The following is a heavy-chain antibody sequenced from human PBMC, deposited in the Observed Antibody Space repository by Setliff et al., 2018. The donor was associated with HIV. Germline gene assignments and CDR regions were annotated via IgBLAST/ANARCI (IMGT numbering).Heavy chain of an antibody. D-gene: IGHD3-3*02. Sequence: KPSETLSLTCTVSGVSISSGGYYWNWIRQHPGKGLEWIGYISSRGSTYYNPSLKSRITMSVDTSQNQVSLKLSSVTAADTAVYFCARLEKLDDISYFDYWGQGTLVTSPQ. J-gene: IGHJ4*02. CDR1: GVSISSGGYY. CDR2: ISSRGST. CDR3: ARLEKLDDISYFDY. V-gene: IGHV4-31*03.